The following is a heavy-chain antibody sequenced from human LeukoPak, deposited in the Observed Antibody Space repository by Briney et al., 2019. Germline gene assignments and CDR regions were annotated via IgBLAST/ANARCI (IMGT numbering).Heavy chain of an antibody. CDR1: GFTFSDFW. V-gene: IGHV3-7*05. CDR3: VLIPGSGY. Sequence: GGSLRLSCAASGFTFSDFWMAWVRQAPGKGLECVAKIKQEGSEKYYVDSVKGRFSVSRDNAEKSLFLQMNSLRAEDTAVYYCVLIPGSGYWGHGTLVTVSS. J-gene: IGHJ4*01. CDR2: IKQEGSEK. D-gene: IGHD3-16*01.